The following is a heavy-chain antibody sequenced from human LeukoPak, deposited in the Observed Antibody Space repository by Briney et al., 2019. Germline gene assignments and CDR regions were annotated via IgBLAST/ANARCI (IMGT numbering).Heavy chain of an antibody. CDR2: INHSGST. CDR1: GGSFSGYY. D-gene: IGHD2-2*01. Sequence: PSETLSLTCAVYGGSFSGYYWSWLRQPPGKGLEWIGVINHSGSTNYNPSLKSRVTISVDTSKNQFSLKLSSVTAADTAVYYCAGGYCSSTSCYSLYYFDYWGQGTLVTVSS. V-gene: IGHV4-34*01. J-gene: IGHJ4*02. CDR3: AGGYCSSTSCYSLYYFDY.